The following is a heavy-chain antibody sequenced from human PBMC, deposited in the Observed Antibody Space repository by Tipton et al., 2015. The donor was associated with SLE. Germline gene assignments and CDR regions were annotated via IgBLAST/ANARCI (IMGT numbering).Heavy chain of an antibody. Sequence: TLSLTCTVSGSSISSYYWSWIRQPAGKGLEWIGRIYSSGSTNYNSSLKSRVTMSVDTSKNQFSLKLSSVTAADTAVYYCARVDLWCGPSEAEYFQHWGQGTLVTVSS. D-gene: IGHD3-3*01. CDR3: ARVDLWCGPSEAEYFQH. CDR1: GSSISSYY. V-gene: IGHV4-4*07. CDR2: IYSSGST. J-gene: IGHJ1*01.